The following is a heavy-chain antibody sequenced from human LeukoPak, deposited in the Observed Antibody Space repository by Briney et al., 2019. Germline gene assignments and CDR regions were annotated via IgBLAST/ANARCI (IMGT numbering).Heavy chain of an antibody. CDR3: ARVGGTNYYYYGMDV. CDR1: GGSISSSSYY. CDR2: IYYSGST. D-gene: IGHD1-26*01. J-gene: IGHJ6*02. Sequence: SETLSLTCTVSGGSISSSSYYWGWIRQPPGKGLEWIGSIYYSGSTYYNPSLKSRVTISVDTSKNQFSLKLSSVTAADTAVYYCARVGGTNYYYYGMDVWGQGTTVTVSS. V-gene: IGHV4-39*07.